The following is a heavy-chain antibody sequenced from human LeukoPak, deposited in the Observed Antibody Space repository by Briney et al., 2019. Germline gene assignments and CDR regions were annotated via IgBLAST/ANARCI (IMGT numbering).Heavy chain of an antibody. CDR1: GFTFSSYS. CDR2: ISSSSSYI. V-gene: IGHV3-21*01. Sequence: GGSLRLSCAASGFTFSSYSMSWVRQAPGKGREWGSSISSSSSYIYYADSVKGRFTISRDNAKNSLYLQMNSLRAEDTAVYYCARDRIAVAGTVDYWGQGTLVTVSS. J-gene: IGHJ4*02. CDR3: ARDRIAVAGTVDY. D-gene: IGHD6-19*01.